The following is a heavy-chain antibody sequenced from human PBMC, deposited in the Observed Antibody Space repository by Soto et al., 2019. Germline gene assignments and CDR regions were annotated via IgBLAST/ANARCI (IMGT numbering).Heavy chain of an antibody. CDR2: INHSGST. CDR3: ARGPSYDILTGYYQYYFDY. Sequence: PSETLSLTCAVYGGSFSGYYWSWIRQPPGKGLEWIGEINHSGSTNYNPSLKSRVTISVDTSKNQFSLKLSSVTAADTAVYYCARGPSYDILTGYYQYYFDYWGQGTLVTVSS. V-gene: IGHV4-34*01. J-gene: IGHJ4*02. D-gene: IGHD3-9*01. CDR1: GGSFSGYY.